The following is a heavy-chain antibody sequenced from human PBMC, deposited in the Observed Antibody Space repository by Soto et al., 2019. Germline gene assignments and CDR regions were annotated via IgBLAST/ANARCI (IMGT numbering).Heavy chain of an antibody. CDR1: GFTFSRYA. D-gene: IGHD3-10*01. V-gene: IGHV3-64*02. Sequence: GGSLRLSCAASGFTFSRYAMNWVRQAPGKGLEYVSGISSNGGSIFYADSVKGRFTISRDNSKSTLYLQMGSLRAEDMAEYYCARGPVVGSYYGSPLDHWGQGALVTVSS. J-gene: IGHJ4*02. CDR3: ARGPVVGSYYGSPLDH. CDR2: ISSNGGSI.